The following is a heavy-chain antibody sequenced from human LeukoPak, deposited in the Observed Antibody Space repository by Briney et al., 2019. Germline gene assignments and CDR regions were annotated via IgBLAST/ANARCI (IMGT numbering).Heavy chain of an antibody. J-gene: IGHJ6*03. CDR3: ARDMSSSWYPMIDYYYYYYMDV. V-gene: IGHV4-4*07. Sequence: SETLSLTCTVSGGSISSYYWSWIRQPAGKGLEWIGRIYTSGSTNYNPSLKSRVTMSVETSKNQSSLKLSSVTAADTAVYYCARDMSSSWYPMIDYYYYYYMDVWGKGTTVTI. D-gene: IGHD6-13*01. CDR1: GGSISSYY. CDR2: IYTSGST.